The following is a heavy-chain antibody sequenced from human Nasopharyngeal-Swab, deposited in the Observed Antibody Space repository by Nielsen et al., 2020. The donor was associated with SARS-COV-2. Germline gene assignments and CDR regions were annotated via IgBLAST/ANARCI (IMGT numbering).Heavy chain of an antibody. D-gene: IGHD5-18*01. CDR2: ISAYNGNT. CDR3: ARGEKGYSFGYYWYFDL. V-gene: IGHV1-18*01. J-gene: IGHJ2*01. Sequence: WVRQAPGQGLEWMGWISAYNGNTNYAQKLQGRVNMTTDTSTSTAYMELRSLRSDDTAVYYCARGEKGYSFGYYWYFDLWGRGTLVTVSS.